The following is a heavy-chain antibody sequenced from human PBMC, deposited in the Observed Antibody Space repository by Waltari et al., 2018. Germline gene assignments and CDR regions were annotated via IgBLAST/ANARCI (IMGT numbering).Heavy chain of an antibody. J-gene: IGHJ4*02. CDR3: ARLAYCSSTSCYIADY. Sequence: QVQLVQSGAEVKKPGASVKVSCKASGYTFTGYYLHWVRQAPGQGLEWMGRINPNSGGTNEAQKFQGRVTMTRDKSISTAYMELSSLRSDDTAVYYCARLAYCSSTSCYIADYWDQGTLVTVSS. D-gene: IGHD2-2*02. CDR1: GYTFTGYY. CDR2: INPNSGGT. V-gene: IGHV1-2*06.